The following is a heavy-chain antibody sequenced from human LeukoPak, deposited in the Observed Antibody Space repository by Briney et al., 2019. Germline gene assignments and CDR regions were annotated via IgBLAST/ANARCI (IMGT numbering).Heavy chain of an antibody. D-gene: IGHD1-26*01. CDR2: ISAYNGNT. CDR3: ARTVWELLGTYYYYYGMDV. CDR1: GYTFTSYG. J-gene: IGHJ6*02. Sequence: GASVKVSCKASGYTFTSYGISWVRQAPGQGLEWMGWISAYNGNTNYAQKLQGRVTMTTDTSTSTAYMKLRSLRSDDTAVYYCARTVWELLGTYYYYYGMDVWGQGTTVTVSS. V-gene: IGHV1-18*01.